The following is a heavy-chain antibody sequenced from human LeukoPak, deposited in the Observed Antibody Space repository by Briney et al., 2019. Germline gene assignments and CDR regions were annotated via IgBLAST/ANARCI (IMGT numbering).Heavy chain of an antibody. Sequence: PSETLSLTCTVSGGSISSSTYCWAWIRQSPGKGLEWIGSITYSGSTYYNPSLESRVTISVDTSKNQFSLRLISVTAVDTAVYYCARQGVGATDCWGQGTLVTVSS. D-gene: IGHD1-26*01. CDR2: ITYSGST. V-gene: IGHV4-39*01. CDR3: ARQGVGATDC. CDR1: GGSISSSTYC. J-gene: IGHJ4*02.